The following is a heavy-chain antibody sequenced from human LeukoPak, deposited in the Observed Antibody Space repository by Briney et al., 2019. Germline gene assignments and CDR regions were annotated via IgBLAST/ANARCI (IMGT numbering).Heavy chain of an antibody. CDR3: ARDYILFGGDYVPGAFDI. J-gene: IGHJ3*02. CDR2: INTNTGNP. V-gene: IGHV7-4-1*02. D-gene: IGHD4-17*01. Sequence: ASVKGSCKASGYTFTSYAMNWVRQAPGQGLEWMGWINTNTGNPTYAQGFTGRFVFSLDTSLSTAYLQISSLKAEDTAVYYCARDYILFGGDYVPGAFDIWGKGTMVTVSS. CDR1: GYTFTSYA.